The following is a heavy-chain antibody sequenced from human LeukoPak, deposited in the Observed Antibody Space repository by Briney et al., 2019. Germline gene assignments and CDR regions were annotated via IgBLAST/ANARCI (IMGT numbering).Heavy chain of an antibody. V-gene: IGHV3-53*01. CDR1: GFTVSSDY. J-gene: IGHJ4*02. Sequence: PGGSLRLSCAASGFTVSSDYMTWVRQAPGKGLEWGSVIYSGDSTYYVDSVKGRFTISTDNSKSTLHLQMNSLRAEDTAVYYCARGPDISTGPPPDYWGQGTLVTVSS. D-gene: IGHD3-9*01. CDR2: IYSGDST. CDR3: ARGPDISTGPPPDY.